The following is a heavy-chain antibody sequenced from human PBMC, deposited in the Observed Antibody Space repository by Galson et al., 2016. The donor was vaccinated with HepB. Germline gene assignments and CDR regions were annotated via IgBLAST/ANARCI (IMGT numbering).Heavy chain of an antibody. D-gene: IGHD3-22*01. Sequence: SLRLSCAASTFTFSSFAMSWVRQAPGKGLEWVSSIGHSGGYIYYADSVKGRFTISGDNSNNTLYLQMNSLRAEDTAVYYCARHPDYYDNSGYLDYWGQGTLVTVSS. CDR3: ARHPDYYDNSGYLDY. CDR1: TFTFSSFA. J-gene: IGHJ4*02. V-gene: IGHV3-23*01. CDR2: IGHSGGYI.